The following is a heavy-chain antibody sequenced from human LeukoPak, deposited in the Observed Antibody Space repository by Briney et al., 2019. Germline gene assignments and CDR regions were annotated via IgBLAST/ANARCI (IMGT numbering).Heavy chain of an antibody. J-gene: IGHJ2*01. V-gene: IGHV4-59*08. CDR3: ARLHGGGHRFWYFDL. Sequence: SETLSLTCTVSGGSISSYYWSWIRQPPGKGLEWIGYIYYSGSTNYNPSLKSRVTISVDTSKNQSSLKLSSVTTADTAVYYCARLHGGGHRFWYFDLWGRGTLVTVSS. D-gene: IGHD4-23*01. CDR2: IYYSGST. CDR1: GGSISSYY.